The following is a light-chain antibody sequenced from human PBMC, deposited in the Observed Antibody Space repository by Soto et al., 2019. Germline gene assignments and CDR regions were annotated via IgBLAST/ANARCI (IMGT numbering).Light chain of an antibody. V-gene: IGKV1-12*01. Sequence: DIQMTQSPSSVSASVGDRVTITCRASQGISSWLAWYQQKPGKAPKLLIYVASSLQGGVPSRVSGTGSGTHFTLPISILQPEHFAVYYCQQYGSSQKTFGQATHVPIK. J-gene: IGKJ1*01. CDR1: QGISSW. CDR3: QQYGSSQKT. CDR2: VAS.